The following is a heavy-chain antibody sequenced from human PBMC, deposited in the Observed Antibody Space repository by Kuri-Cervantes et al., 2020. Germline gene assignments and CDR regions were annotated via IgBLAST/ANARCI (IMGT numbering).Heavy chain of an antibody. D-gene: IGHD2/OR15-2a*01. V-gene: IGHV3-30*18. CDR2: ISYDGSNK. J-gene: IGHJ6*02. CDR3: AKGINSVGMDV. CDR1: GFTVSSNY. Sequence: GESLKISCAASGFTVSSNYMSWVRQAPGKGLEWVAVISYDGSNKYYADSVKGRFTISRDNSKNTLYLQMNSLRAEDTAVYYCAKGINSVGMDVWGQGTTVTVSS.